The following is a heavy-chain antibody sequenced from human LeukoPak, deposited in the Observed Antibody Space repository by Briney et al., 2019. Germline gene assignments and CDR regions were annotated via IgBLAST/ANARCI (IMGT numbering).Heavy chain of an antibody. CDR2: ISAYNGNT. Sequence: ASVKVSCKASGYTFTSYGISWVRQAPGQGLEWMGWISAYNGNTNYAQKLRGRVTMTTDTSTSTAYMELRSLRSDDTAVYYCARGPDDCSSTSCYLPLRYYYYGMDVWGQGTTVTVSS. CDR3: ARGPDDCSSTSCYLPLRYYYYGMDV. D-gene: IGHD2-2*01. CDR1: GYTFTSYG. V-gene: IGHV1-18*01. J-gene: IGHJ6*02.